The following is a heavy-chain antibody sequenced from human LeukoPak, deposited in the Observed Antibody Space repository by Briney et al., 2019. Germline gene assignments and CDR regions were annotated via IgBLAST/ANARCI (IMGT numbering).Heavy chain of an antibody. CDR2: IYHSGST. J-gene: IGHJ4*02. CDR1: GYSISSGYY. Sequence: PSETLSLTCTVSGYSISSGYYWGWIRQPPGKGLEWIGSIYHSGSTYYNPSLKSRVTISVDTSKNQFSLKLSSVTAADTAVYYCARVGLTMIPHLDYWGQGTLVTVSS. CDR3: ARVGLTMIPHLDY. V-gene: IGHV4-38-2*02. D-gene: IGHD3-22*01.